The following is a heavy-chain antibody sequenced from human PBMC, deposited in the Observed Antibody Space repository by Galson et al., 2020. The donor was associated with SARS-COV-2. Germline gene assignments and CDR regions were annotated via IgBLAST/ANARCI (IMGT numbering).Heavy chain of an antibody. D-gene: IGHD6-13*01. CDR2: ISTDGNNK. V-gene: IGHV3-30*03. Sequence: GGSLRLSCAASGFTFNNYGMHWVRQAPGKGLEWVAVISTDGNNKYDADSVKGRFTISRDKSNNTLYLQMNSLRPEDTAVYFCARAGYSSTWTLGDAFDVWGQGTLVTVSS. CDR3: ARAGYSSTWTLGDAFDV. J-gene: IGHJ3*01. CDR1: GFTFNNYG.